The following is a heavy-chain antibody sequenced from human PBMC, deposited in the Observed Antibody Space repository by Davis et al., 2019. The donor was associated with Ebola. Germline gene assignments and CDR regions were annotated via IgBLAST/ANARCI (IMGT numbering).Heavy chain of an antibody. CDR1: GGSISTGGYY. J-gene: IGHJ5*02. CDR3: ATYRPIAAAGNWFDP. Sequence: SETLSLTCTVSGGSISTGGYYWSWIRQHPEKGLEWIGYTYYSVSTYYNPSLKSRVTISVDTSKNQVSLKLSSVTAADTAVYYCATYRPIAAAGNWFDPWGQGTLVTVSS. V-gene: IGHV4-31*03. D-gene: IGHD6-13*01. CDR2: TYYSVST.